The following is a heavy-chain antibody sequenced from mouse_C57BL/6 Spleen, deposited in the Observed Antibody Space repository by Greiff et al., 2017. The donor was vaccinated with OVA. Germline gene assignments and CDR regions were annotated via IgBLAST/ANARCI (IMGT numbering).Heavy chain of an antibody. J-gene: IGHJ4*01. CDR3: ASGICRGAMDY. CDR2: INPSNGGT. Sequence: QVQLQQPGTELVKPGASVKLSCKASGYTFTSYWMHWVKQRPGQGLEWIGNINPSNGGTNYNEKFKGKATLTVDKSSSTAYMQLRSLTSEDSAVDYCASGICRGAMDYWGQGTSVTVSA. CDR1: GYTFTSYW. D-gene: IGHD6-1*01. V-gene: IGHV1-53*01.